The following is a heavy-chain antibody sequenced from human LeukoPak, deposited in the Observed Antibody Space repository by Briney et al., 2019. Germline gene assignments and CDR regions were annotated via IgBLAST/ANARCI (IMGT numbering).Heavy chain of an antibody. V-gene: IGHV3-48*03. J-gene: IGHJ4*02. CDR2: ISSSGSTI. D-gene: IGHD2-15*01. CDR3: AKEEDN. CDR1: GFTFSSYE. Sequence: GGSLRLSCAASGFTFSSYEMNWVRQAPGKGLEWVSYISSSGSTIYYADSVKGRFTISRDNFKNTLYLQMNFLRVEDTALYHRAKEEDNWGQGTLVTVSS.